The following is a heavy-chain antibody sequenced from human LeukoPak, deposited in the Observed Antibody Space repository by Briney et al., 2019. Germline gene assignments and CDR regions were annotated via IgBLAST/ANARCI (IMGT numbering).Heavy chain of an antibody. D-gene: IGHD6-13*01. J-gene: IGHJ4*02. CDR2: IYYTGST. CDR1: GGSISNYY. Sequence: PSETLSLTCTVSGGSISNYYWNWIRQPPGKGLEWIGYIYYTGSTNYNPSLKSRATMSVDTSKNQFSLNLRSVTPEDTAVYYCARNVIPEQLVLNFWGQGTLVTVSS. V-gene: IGHV4-59*01. CDR3: ARNVIPEQLVLNF.